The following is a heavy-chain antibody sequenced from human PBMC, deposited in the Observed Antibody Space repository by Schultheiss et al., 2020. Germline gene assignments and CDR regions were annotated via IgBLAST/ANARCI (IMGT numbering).Heavy chain of an antibody. CDR2: ISGSGGST. CDR3: AKDEIVVVPAAKLVGYYYGMDV. Sequence: GGSLRLSCAASGFTFSTFAMSWVRQAPGKGLEWVSAISGSGGSTYYADSVKGRFTISRDNSKNTLYLQMNSLRAEDTAVYYCAKDEIVVVPAAKLVGYYYGMDVWGQGTTVTVSS. V-gene: IGHV3-23*01. J-gene: IGHJ6*02. D-gene: IGHD2-2*01. CDR1: GFTFSTFA.